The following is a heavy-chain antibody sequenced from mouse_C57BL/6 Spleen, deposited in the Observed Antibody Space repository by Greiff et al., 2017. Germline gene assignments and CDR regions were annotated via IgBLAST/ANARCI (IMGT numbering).Heavy chain of an antibody. CDR1: GFTFSDYG. CDR2: ISSGSSTI. D-gene: IGHD4-1*01. J-gene: IGHJ4*01. CDR3: ARRTGTGDMDY. Sequence: EVQGVESGGGLVKPGGSLKLSCAASGFTFSDYGMHWVRRAPEKGLEWVAYISSGSSTIYYADTVKGRFTISRDNAKNTLFLQMTSLRSEDTAMYYCARRTGTGDMDYWGQGTSDTVSS. V-gene: IGHV5-17*01.